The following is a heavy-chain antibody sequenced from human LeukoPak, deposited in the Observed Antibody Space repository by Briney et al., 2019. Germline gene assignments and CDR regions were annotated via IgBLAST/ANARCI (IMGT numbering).Heavy chain of an antibody. Sequence: SETLSLTCAVSGYSISSGYYWGWIRQPPGKGLEWIGSIYHSGSTYYNPSLESRVTISVVTSKNQFSLKLSSVTAADTAVYYCARGVAVAGGFDYWGQGTLVTVSS. J-gene: IGHJ4*02. CDR3: ARGVAVAGGFDY. D-gene: IGHD6-19*01. CDR1: GYSISSGYY. CDR2: IYHSGST. V-gene: IGHV4-38-2*01.